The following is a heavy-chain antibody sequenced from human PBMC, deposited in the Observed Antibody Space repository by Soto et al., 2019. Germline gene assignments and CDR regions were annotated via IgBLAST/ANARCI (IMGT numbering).Heavy chain of an antibody. CDR1: GFTFSGSA. V-gene: IGHV3-73*01. CDR3: AKWGYSYGGRFQH. J-gene: IGHJ1*01. CDR2: IRSKANSYAT. Sequence: PGGSLRLSCAASGFTFSGSAMHWVRQASGKGLEWVGRIRSKANSYATAYAASVKGRFTISRDDSKNTAYLQMNSLKTEDTAVYYCAKWGYSYGGRFQHWGQGTLVTVSS. D-gene: IGHD5-18*01.